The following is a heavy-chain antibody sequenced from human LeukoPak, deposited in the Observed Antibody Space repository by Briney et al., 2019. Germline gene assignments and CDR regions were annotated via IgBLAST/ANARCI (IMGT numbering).Heavy chain of an antibody. CDR1: GYTFTSYG. V-gene: IGHV1-18*01. CDR3: ARPPTKLGISDSGYGAFDI. J-gene: IGHJ3*02. Sequence: ASVKVSCKASGYTFTSYGISWVRQAPGQGLEWMGWISAYNGNTNYAQKLQGRVTMTTDTSTSTAYMELRSLRSEDTAVYLCARPPTKLGISDSGYGAFDIWGQGTMVTVSS. D-gene: IGHD5-12*01. CDR2: ISAYNGNT.